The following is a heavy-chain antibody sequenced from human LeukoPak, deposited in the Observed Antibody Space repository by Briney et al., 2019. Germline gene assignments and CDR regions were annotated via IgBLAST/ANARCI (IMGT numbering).Heavy chain of an antibody. D-gene: IGHD1-26*01. CDR1: GFTFSSYA. CDR2: IRGGGDRT. V-gene: IGHV3-23*01. CDR3: AKDLGGSSANNWFDP. J-gene: IGHJ5*02. Sequence: GGSLRLSCAASGFTFSSYAMSWVRQAPGKGLEWVSGIRGGGDRTHYADSVKGRFTISRDNSKNTLYLQMNSLRAEDTAVYYCAKDLGGSSANNWFDPWGQGTLVTVSS.